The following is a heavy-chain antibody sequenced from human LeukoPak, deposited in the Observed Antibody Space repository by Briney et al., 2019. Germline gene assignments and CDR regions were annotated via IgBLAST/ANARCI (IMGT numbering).Heavy chain of an antibody. J-gene: IGHJ4*02. CDR3: ASFSTGIDY. CDR1: GFTFSSYA. CDR2: ISSSGSTI. Sequence: GGSLRLSCAASGFTFSSYAMHWVRQAPGKGLEWVSYISSSGSTIYYADSVKGRFTISRDNAKNSLYLQMNSLRAEDTAVYYCASFSTGIDYWGQGTLVTVSS. V-gene: IGHV3-48*03. D-gene: IGHD3-10*01.